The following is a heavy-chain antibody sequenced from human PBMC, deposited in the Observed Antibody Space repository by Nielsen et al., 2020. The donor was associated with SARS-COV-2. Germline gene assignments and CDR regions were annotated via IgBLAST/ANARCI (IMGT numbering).Heavy chain of an antibody. CDR2: ISSSGSTI. CDR1: GFTFSDYY. V-gene: IGHV3-11*01. Sequence: GESLKISCAASGFTFSDYYMSWIRQAPGKGLEWVSYISSSGSTIYYADSVKGRFTISRDNAKNSLYLQMNSLRAEDTAVYYCARDTIYYYYGMDVWGQGTTVTVSS. CDR3: ARDTIYYYYGMDV. J-gene: IGHJ6*02. D-gene: IGHD3-3*01.